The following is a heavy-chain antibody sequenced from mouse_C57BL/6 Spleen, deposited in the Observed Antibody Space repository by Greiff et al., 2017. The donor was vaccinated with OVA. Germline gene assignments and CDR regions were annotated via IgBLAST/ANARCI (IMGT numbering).Heavy chain of an antibody. CDR3: TTVYGNLAWFAY. V-gene: IGHV14-1*01. CDR1: GFNIKDYY. Sequence: VHVKQSGAELVRPGASVKLSCTASGFNIKDYYMHWVKRRPEQGLEWIGRIDPDDGDTEYAPKFQGKATMTADTSSNTAYLQLSSLTSEDTAVYYCTTVYGNLAWFAYWGQGTLVTVSA. CDR2: IDPDDGDT. D-gene: IGHD2-1*01. J-gene: IGHJ3*01.